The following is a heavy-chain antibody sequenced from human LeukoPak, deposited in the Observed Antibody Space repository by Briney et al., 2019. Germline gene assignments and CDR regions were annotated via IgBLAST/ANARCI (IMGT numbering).Heavy chain of an antibody. CDR3: ARGFLEDTQ. D-gene: IGHD2-15*01. CDR1: GFPFSTYN. V-gene: IGHV3-48*01. Sequence: GGSLRLSCAASGFPFSTYNMNWLRQAPGKGLDGLSYISNSGGTIHYADSVKGRFTISRDNAQNSLYLQMNSLRAEDTAVYYCARGFLEDTQWGQGTLVTVSS. J-gene: IGHJ4*02. CDR2: ISNSGGTI.